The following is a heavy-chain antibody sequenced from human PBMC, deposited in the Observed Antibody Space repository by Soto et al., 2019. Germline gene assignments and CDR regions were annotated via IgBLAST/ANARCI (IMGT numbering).Heavy chain of an antibody. CDR3: AGTTSHQWYYMDV. J-gene: IGHJ6*03. Sequence: QVLLQESGPGLVKPSQTLSLTCAISGDSVSSNSAAWNWIRLSPSRGLEWVARTYYRSRWYNDYAVSVRSRITVTPDTPQSQFSLPVTSGAPEDTAVYYCAGTTSHQWYYMDVWGKGTTVPVSS. D-gene: IGHD1-7*01. CDR1: GDSVSSNSAA. V-gene: IGHV6-1*01. CDR2: TYYRSRWYN.